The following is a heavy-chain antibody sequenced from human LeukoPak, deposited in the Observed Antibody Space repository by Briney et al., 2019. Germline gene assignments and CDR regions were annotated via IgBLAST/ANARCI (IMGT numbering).Heavy chain of an antibody. V-gene: IGHV1-2*02. CDR2: INPNSGGT. D-gene: IGHD2-15*01. CDR1: GYTFTGYY. J-gene: IGHJ5*02. CDR3: ARGSWGYCSGGSCYEYWFDP. Sequence: EASVKVSCKASGYTFTGYYMHWVRQAPGQGLEWMGWINPNSGGTNYAQKFQGRVTMTRDTSISTAYMELSRLRSDDTAVYYCARGSWGYCSGGSCYEYWFDPWGQGTLVTVSS.